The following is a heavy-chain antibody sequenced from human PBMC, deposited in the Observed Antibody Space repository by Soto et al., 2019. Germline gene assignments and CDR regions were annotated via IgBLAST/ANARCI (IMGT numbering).Heavy chain of an antibody. J-gene: IGHJ5*02. V-gene: IGHV4-39*01. Sequence: QLQLQESGPGLMKPSETLSLTCSVSGDSITNSNDYWGWIRQPPGKGLEWIGHIYHSGSTYCNPSLESGVTISEDTSRNQFSLKLTSVTAADTAVYFCARLAGRWTGGAFDPWGQGTLVTVSS. CDR1: GDSITNSNDY. CDR3: ARLAGRWTGGAFDP. D-gene: IGHD2-15*01. CDR2: IYHSGST.